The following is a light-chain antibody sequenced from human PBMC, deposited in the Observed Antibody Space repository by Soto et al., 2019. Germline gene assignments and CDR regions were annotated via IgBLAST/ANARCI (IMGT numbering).Light chain of an antibody. V-gene: IGKV3-20*01. CDR3: DQYASSPPT. CDR1: QSVSSSC. CDR2: GAS. J-gene: IGKJ4*01. Sequence: EIVLTQSPGTLSLSPGERATLSCRASQSVSSSCLAWYQQKPGQAPRLLIYGASSRATGIPDRFSGSGSGTDFTLTISRLEPEHCALYYCDQYASSPPTFGGGTKVEIK.